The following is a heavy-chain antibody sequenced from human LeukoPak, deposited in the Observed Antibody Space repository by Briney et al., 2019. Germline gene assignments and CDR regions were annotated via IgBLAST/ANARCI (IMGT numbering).Heavy chain of an antibody. J-gene: IGHJ4*02. V-gene: IGHV3-30*04. CDR1: GFTFSSYA. CDR3: WVPATAGEADY. CDR2: ISYDGSNK. D-gene: IGHD2-2*01. Sequence: PGGPPSVSCAAAGFTFSSYAVHWVGQATVKGLHWVAVISYDGSNKYYADSVKGRFTISRDNSKNTLYLQMNSLRAEDTAVYYCWVPATAGEADYWGQGTLVTVSS.